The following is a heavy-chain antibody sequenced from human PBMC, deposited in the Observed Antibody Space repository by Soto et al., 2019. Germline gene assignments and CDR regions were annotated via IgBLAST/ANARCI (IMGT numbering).Heavy chain of an antibody. V-gene: IGHV3-30-3*01. J-gene: IGHJ6*02. CDR3: ARDIALQRYSYSGIDV. CDR1: GFTFSSYA. D-gene: IGHD6-13*01. CDR2: ISYDGSNK. Sequence: QVQLVESGGGVVQPGRSLRLSCAASGFTFSSYAMHWVRQAPGKGLEWVAVISYDGSNKYYADSVKGRFTISRDNSKNTLYLQMNSLRAEDTAVYYCARDIALQRYSYSGIDVWGQGTTVTVSS.